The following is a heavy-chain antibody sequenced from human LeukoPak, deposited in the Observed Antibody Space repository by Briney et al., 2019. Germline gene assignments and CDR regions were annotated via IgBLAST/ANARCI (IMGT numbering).Heavy chain of an antibody. CDR2: IYYSGST. J-gene: IGHJ4*02. Sequence: SQTLSLTCTVSGGSISSGGYYWSWIRQHPGKGLEWIGYIYYSGSTYYNPSLKSRVTISVDTSKNQFSLKLSSVTAADTAVYYCARWTCSGGSCYSDYWGQGTLVTVSS. D-gene: IGHD2-15*01. CDR1: GGSISSGGYY. CDR3: ARWTCSGGSCYSDY. V-gene: IGHV4-31*03.